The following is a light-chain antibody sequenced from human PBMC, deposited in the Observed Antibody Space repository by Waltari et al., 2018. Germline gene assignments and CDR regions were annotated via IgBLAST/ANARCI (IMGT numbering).Light chain of an antibody. V-gene: IGKV3-15*01. J-gene: IGKJ1*01. CDR1: QSIGSN. CDR2: RAS. CDR3: QQYNNWPPWT. Sequence: EVVMTQSPDTLSVSPGERATLSCRASQSIGSNLAWYQQKPGQVPRLLISRASTRATGIPARFSGRGSGTEYTITIDSLQSEDFAVYYCQQYNNWPPWTFGQGTKVEIK.